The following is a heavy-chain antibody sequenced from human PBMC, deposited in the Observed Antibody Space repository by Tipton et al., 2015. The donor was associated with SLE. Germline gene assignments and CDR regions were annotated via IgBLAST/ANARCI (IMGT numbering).Heavy chain of an antibody. D-gene: IGHD3-22*01. V-gene: IGHV4-59*12. CDR2: IFYSGST. J-gene: IGHJ4*02. Sequence: TLSLTCTVSGGSINNYYWSWIRQPPGKGLEWIGYIFYSGSTNYNPSLKSRVSMSLDTSKKQFSLYLSSVTAADTAVYFCARSRIYDGSVDYYGFFDYWGQGTLVTVSS. CDR1: GGSINNYY. CDR3: ARSRIYDGSVDYYGFFDY.